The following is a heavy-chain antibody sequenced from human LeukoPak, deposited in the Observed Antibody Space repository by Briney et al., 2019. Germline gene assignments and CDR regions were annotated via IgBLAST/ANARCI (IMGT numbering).Heavy chain of an antibody. D-gene: IGHD1-26*01. CDR2: INPNSGGT. Sequence: ASVKVSCKASGYTFTGYYIHWVRQAPGQGLEWMGWINPNSGGTNYAQKFQGRVTMTRDTSISTAYMELSRLRSDDTAVYYCARDRGFGSYYNLDYWGQGTLVTVSS. J-gene: IGHJ4*02. CDR1: GYTFTGYY. V-gene: IGHV1-2*02. CDR3: ARDRGFGSYYNLDY.